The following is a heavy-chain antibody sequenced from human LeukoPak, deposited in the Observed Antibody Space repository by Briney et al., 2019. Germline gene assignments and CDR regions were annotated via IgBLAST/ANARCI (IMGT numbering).Heavy chain of an antibody. D-gene: IGHD2-15*01. Sequence: PGRSLRLSCAASGFTFSSYVMHWVRQAPGKGLEWVASISYDGDKKFHTDSVKGRLTISRDNSKNTLYLQMNSLRAEDTAIFYCARDSCSGGACYSVRPYYFYGMDVWGQGTTVTVSS. CDR1: GFTFSSYV. CDR3: ARDSCSGGACYSVRPYYFYGMDV. CDR2: ISYDGDKK. V-gene: IGHV3-30-3*01. J-gene: IGHJ6*02.